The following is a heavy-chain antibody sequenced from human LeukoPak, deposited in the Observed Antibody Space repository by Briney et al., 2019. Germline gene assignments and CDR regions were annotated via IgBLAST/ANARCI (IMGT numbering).Heavy chain of an antibody. D-gene: IGHD2-15*01. CDR1: GYTFTGYY. V-gene: IGHV1-2*02. CDR3: ASQLPEGVVAVAYYMDV. J-gene: IGHJ6*03. CDR2: INPNSGGT. Sequence: ASVKVSCKASGYTFTGYYMHWVRQAPGQGLEWMGWINPNSGGTNYAQKFQGRVTMTRDTSISTAYMELSRLRSDDTAVYYCASQLPEGVVAVAYYMDVWGKGTTVTVSS.